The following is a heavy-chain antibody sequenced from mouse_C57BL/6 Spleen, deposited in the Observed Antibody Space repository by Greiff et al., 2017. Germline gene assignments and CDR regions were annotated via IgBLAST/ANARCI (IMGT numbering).Heavy chain of an antibody. CDR3: ARASPLYYFDY. CDR1: GFTFSDYY. J-gene: IGHJ2*01. Sequence: EVKLVESEGGLVQPGSSMKLSCTASGFTFSDYYMAWVRQVPEKGLEWVANINYDGSSTYYLDSLKSRFIISRDNAKNILYLQMSSLKSEDTATYYCARASPLYYFDYWGQGTTLTVSS. CDR2: INYDGSST. V-gene: IGHV5-16*01.